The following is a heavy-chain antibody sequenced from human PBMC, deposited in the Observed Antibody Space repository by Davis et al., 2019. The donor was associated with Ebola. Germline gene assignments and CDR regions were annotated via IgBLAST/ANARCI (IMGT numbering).Heavy chain of an antibody. CDR1: GGSISSSSYY. Sequence: SETLSLTCTVSGGSISSSSYYWGWIRQPPGKGLEWIRSIYYSGSTYYTPSLKSRVTISVDTSKNQFSLKLSSVTAADTAVYYCARQGVRSNYDILTGYYITPNYFDYWGQGTLVTVSS. CDR2: IYYSGST. CDR3: ARQGVRSNYDILTGYYITPNYFDY. V-gene: IGHV4-39*01. D-gene: IGHD3-9*01. J-gene: IGHJ4*02.